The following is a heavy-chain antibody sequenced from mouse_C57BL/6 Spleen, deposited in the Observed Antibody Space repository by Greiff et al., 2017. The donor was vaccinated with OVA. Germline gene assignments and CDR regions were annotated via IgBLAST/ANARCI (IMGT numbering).Heavy chain of an antibody. D-gene: IGHD2-5*01. Sequence: QVQLKQPGAELVRPGTSVKLSCKASGYTFTSYWMHWVKQRPGQGLEWIGVIDPSDSYTNYNQKFKGKATLTVDTSSSTAYMQLSSLTSEDSAVYYCASWDYSNYDWYFDVWGTGTTVTVSS. CDR1: GYTFTSYW. CDR3: ASWDYSNYDWYFDV. V-gene: IGHV1-59*01. J-gene: IGHJ1*03. CDR2: IDPSDSYT.